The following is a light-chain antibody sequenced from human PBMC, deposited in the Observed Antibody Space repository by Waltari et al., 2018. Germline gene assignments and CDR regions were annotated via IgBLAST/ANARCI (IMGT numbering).Light chain of an antibody. CDR2: AAS. CDR3: QQADRLPLT. Sequence: DIQMTQSPTSVSASVGDRVTITCRASQDILSWLAWYQQKPGKAPKLLIDAASGLESGVPSRFSGRGSGTDFTLTISSLQPEDFATYYCQQADRLPLTFGGGTKVEIK. CDR1: QDILSW. J-gene: IGKJ4*01. V-gene: IGKV1-12*01.